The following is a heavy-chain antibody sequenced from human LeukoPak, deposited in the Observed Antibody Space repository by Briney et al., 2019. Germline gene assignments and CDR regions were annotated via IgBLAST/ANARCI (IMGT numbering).Heavy chain of an antibody. CDR2: ISESGTGT. Sequence: GGSLRLSCAASGFTFTSYAMSWVRQAPGKGLEWLSAISESGTGTWYADSVKGRFTISRDNSKNTLSLQMNGLRAEDTAVYYCAKDIAQGYTSGSIEQDYWGQGTLVTVSS. V-gene: IGHV3-23*01. CDR3: AKDIAQGYTSGSIEQDY. CDR1: GFTFTSYA. J-gene: IGHJ4*02. D-gene: IGHD5-18*01.